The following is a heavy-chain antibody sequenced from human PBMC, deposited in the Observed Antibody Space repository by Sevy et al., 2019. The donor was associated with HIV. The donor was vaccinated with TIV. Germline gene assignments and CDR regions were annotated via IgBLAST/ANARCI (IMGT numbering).Heavy chain of an antibody. J-gene: IGHJ6*02. CDR2: IKQDGSEK. D-gene: IGHD2-2*01. Sequence: GGSLRLSCAASGFTFSSYWMSWVRQAPGKGLEWVANIKQDGSEKYYVDSVKGRFTISRDNAKNSLYLQMNSLGAEDTAVYYCARVRCSSTSCYSNYYYYYYGMDVWGQGTTVTVSS. CDR1: GFTFSSYW. CDR3: ARVRCSSTSCYSNYYYYYYGMDV. V-gene: IGHV3-7*01.